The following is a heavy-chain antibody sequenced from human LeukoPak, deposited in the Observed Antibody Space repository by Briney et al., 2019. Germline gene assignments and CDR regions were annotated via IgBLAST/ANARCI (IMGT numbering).Heavy chain of an antibody. D-gene: IGHD3-10*01. J-gene: IGHJ4*02. CDR1: GFAFSGCA. Sequence: GGSLRLSCAASGFAFSGCAMHWGRQTPGKGLEWVAFTRYDGSTQYYADSVKGRFTISRDNSKSMLYLQMNSLRPEDTAVYYCAKALTSGSFITDYWGRGTLVTVSS. V-gene: IGHV3-30*02. CDR2: TRYDGSTQ. CDR3: AKALTSGSFITDY.